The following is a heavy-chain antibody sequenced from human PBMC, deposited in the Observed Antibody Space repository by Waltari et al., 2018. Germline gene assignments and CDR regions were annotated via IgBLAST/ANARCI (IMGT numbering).Heavy chain of an antibody. CDR2: IYHSGST. CDR1: GYSISSGYY. J-gene: IGHJ4*02. D-gene: IGHD4-17*01. CDR3: ARRTTVTDFDY. V-gene: IGHV4-38-2*01. Sequence: QVQLQESGPGLVKPSETLSLTCAVSGYSISSGYYWGWIRQPPGKGLEWIGSIYHSGSTRYNPSLKSRVTISVDTSKNQFSLKLSSVTAADTAVYYCARRTTVTDFDYWGQGTLVTVSS.